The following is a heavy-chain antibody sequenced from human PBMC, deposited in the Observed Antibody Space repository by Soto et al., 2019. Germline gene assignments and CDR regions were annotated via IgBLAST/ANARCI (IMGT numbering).Heavy chain of an antibody. CDR3: ARAFTYSSSLPLGYYYYYGMDV. Sequence: SGPTLVNPTQTLTLTCTFSGFSLSTSGVGVSWIRQPPGKALEWLAHIFSNDEKSYSTSLKSRLTISKDTSKSQVVLTMTNMDPVDTATYYCARAFTYSSSLPLGYYYYYGMDVWGQGTTVTVSS. CDR2: IFSNDEK. V-gene: IGHV2-26*01. J-gene: IGHJ6*02. D-gene: IGHD6-13*01. CDR1: GFSLSTSGVG.